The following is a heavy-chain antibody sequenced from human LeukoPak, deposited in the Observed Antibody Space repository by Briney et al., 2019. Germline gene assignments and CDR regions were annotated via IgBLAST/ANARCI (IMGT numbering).Heavy chain of an antibody. CDR1: GGSFSGYY. D-gene: IGHD3-9*01. CDR2: INHSGST. V-gene: IGHV4-34*01. CDR3: ARGLRFPRFLTLRNWFDP. J-gene: IGHJ5*02. Sequence: SETLSLTCAVYGGSFSGYYWSWIRQPPGKGLEWIGEINHSGSTNYNPSLKSRVTISVDTSKNQFSLKPSSVTAADTAVYYCARGLRFPRFLTLRNWFDPWGQGTLVTVSS.